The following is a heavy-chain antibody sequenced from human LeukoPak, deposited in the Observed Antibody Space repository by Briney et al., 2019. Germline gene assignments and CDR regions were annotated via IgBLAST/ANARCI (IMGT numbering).Heavy chain of an antibody. CDR1: GGSVSSSSY. Sequence: SETLSLTRTVSGGSVSSSSYWGWIRQPPGKGLEWIGSIYYSGSTYYSPSLKSRVTISLDPSKNQFSLKLSSLTAADTAIYYCASGYTAAGRRFDPWGQGTLVTVSS. CDR3: ASGYTAAGRRFDP. D-gene: IGHD6-13*01. V-gene: IGHV4-39*01. J-gene: IGHJ5*02. CDR2: IYYSGST.